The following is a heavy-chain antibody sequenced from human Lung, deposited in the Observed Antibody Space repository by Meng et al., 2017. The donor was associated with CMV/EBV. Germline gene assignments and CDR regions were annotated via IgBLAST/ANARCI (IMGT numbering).Heavy chain of an antibody. Sequence: SGFSLSTVAVHWVRQAHGKGLEWVALISYDGSCKIYADSVNGRVTISRDNSKNTPFLQMNSLGVEDTAVYHCASDYGSGSDYTLGFDPWGQGTLVTVSS. V-gene: IGHV3-30-3*01. J-gene: IGHJ5*02. D-gene: IGHD3-10*01. CDR3: ASDYGSGSDYTLGFDP. CDR2: ISYDGSCK. CDR1: GFSLSTVA.